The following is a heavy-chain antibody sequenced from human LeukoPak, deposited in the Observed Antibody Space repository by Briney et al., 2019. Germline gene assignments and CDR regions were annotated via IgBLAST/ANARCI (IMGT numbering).Heavy chain of an antibody. CDR2: IYHSGST. CDR3: ASSVDYYYGMDV. CDR1: GGSISSGGYS. V-gene: IGHV4-30-2*01. Sequence: KPSETLSLTCAVSGGSISSGGYSWSWIRQPPGKGLEWIGYIYHSGSTHYNPSLKSRVIISVDRSKNQFSLKLSSVTAADTAVYYCASSVDYYYGMDVWGQGTTVTVSS. J-gene: IGHJ6*02.